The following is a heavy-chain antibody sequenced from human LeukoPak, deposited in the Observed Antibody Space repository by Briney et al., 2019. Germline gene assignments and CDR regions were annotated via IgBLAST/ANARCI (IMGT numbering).Heavy chain of an antibody. CDR1: GFTFSSYG. V-gene: IGHV3-33*01. D-gene: IGHD2-2*01. Sequence: GGSLRLSCAASGFTFSSYGMHWVRQAPGKGLEWVAVIWYDGSNKYYADSVKGRFTISRDNSKNTLYLQMNSLRAEDTAAYYCARGGDIVVVPAASDAFDIWGQGTMVTVSS. J-gene: IGHJ3*02. CDR2: IWYDGSNK. CDR3: ARGGDIVVVPAASDAFDI.